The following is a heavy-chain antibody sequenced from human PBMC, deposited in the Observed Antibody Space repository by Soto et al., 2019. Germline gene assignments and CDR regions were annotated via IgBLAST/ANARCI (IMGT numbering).Heavy chain of an antibody. CDR1: GCDFRKFW. D-gene: IGHD3-10*01. CDR2: IKDDGSQK. CDR3: ARQHYGDYFDY. J-gene: IGHJ4*02. V-gene: IGHV3-7*01. Sequence: EVQLVESGGGLVQTGGSLRLSCAASGCDFRKFWMNWIRHVTGKGLEWVATIKDDGSQKFYVDSVRGRFSISRDNGMNFVFVEMSCLRGGDTAKYYCARQHYGDYFDYWGQGVVVTVSS.